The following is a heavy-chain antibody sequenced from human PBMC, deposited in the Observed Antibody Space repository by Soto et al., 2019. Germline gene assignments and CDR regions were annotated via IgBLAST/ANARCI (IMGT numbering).Heavy chain of an antibody. CDR1: GYSFSDYI. CDR3: ARGERWLQMGLATAV. V-gene: IGHV1-3*01. CDR2: IDADNGNS. D-gene: IGHD3-3*02. J-gene: IGHJ4*02. Sequence: QVQHVQSGPEVKTPGASVKVSCKASGYSFSDYILHWVRQAPGQGLEWLGWIDADNGNSKSAQKFQGRVTLSRDKSANIAYLELSSLRSEDTAVYYCARGERWLQMGLATAVWGQGTLVTVSS.